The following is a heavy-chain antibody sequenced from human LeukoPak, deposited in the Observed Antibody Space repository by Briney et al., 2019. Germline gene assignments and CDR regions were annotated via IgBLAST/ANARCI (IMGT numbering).Heavy chain of an antibody. CDR1: GFTVSSSY. J-gene: IGHJ1*01. Sequence: GGSLRLSCAASGFTVSSSYMNWVRQAPGGGLEWVSLVYDDGRTFYADSVKGRFTISRDTSRNTPYLQVNSLKAEDTAVYYCAKATQSAAGYFQHWGQGTLVTVSS. D-gene: IGHD6-13*01. V-gene: IGHV3-53*01. CDR2: VYDDGRT. CDR3: AKATQSAAGYFQH.